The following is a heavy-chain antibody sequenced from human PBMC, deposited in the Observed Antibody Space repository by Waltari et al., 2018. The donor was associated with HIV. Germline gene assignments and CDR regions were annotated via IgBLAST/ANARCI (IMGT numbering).Heavy chain of an antibody. V-gene: IGHV4-34*01. J-gene: IGHJ6*02. Sequence: QVQLQQWGAGLLKPSETLSLTCAVYGGSFSGYYWSWIRPPQGTGLEWLVAINQGGNTNYNPSLKSRVTISVETCKIQLSLTLSSVPAADTAGYYCARLGLAPYRSYYYYGMDVWGQATTVTVSS. CDR2: INQGGNT. CDR1: GGSFSGYY. D-gene: IGHD1-26*01. CDR3: ARLGLAPYRSYYYYGMDV.